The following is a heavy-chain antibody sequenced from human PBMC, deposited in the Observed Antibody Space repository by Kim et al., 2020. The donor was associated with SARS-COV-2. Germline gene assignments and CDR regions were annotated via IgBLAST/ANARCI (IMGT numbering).Heavy chain of an antibody. Sequence: GGSLRLSCSASGFTFSIYGMHWVRQAPGKGLEWVSVICYDGSNKYYADSVRGRFTISRDNSKNTLYLQMNSLRAEDTAVYYCARLYYYGSGAGRDVWGQGTTVTVSS. CDR3: ARLYYYGSGAGRDV. CDR2: ICYDGSNK. V-gene: IGHV3-33*08. D-gene: IGHD3-10*01. CDR1: GFTFSIYG. J-gene: IGHJ6*02.